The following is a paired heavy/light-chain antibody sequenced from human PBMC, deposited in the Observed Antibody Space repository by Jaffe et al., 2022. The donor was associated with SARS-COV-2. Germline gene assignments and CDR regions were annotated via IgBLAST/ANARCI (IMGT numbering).Heavy chain of an antibody. Sequence: QVQLVESGGGVVQPGRSLRLSCAASGFTFSSYGMHWVRQAPGKGLEWVAVIWYDGRNKFYADSVKGRFTISRENSKNTLYLQMNSLRAEDTAVYYCTRLGFGDNAWDWFDPWGQGTLVTVSS. V-gene: IGHV3-33*01. J-gene: IGHJ5*02. CDR3: TRLGFGDNAWDWFDP. D-gene: IGHD3-10*01. CDR1: GFTFSSYG. CDR2: IWYDGRNK.
Light chain of an antibody. J-gene: IGLJ3*02. V-gene: IGLV1-44*01. CDR3: AAWDDSLNVV. Sequence: QSVLTQPPSASGTPGQRVTISCSGSSSNIGSNPVNWYQHLPGTAPKLLIYNHNQRPSGVPDRFSGSRSGTSASLAISGLQSEDEADYYCAAWDDSLNVVFGGGTKLTVL. CDR1: SSNIGSNP. CDR2: NHN.